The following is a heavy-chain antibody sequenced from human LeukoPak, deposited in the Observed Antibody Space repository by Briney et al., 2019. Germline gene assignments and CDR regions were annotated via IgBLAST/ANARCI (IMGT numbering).Heavy chain of an antibody. V-gene: IGHV4-39*01. CDR3: ARRDSSSVVPRWDS. J-gene: IGHJ4*02. CDR1: GGSIISSSYY. Sequence: SETLSLTCTVSGGSIISSSYYWGWIRQPPGKGLEWIGSIYYSGNTYYNPSLKSRVTISVDTSKNQFSLKLSSVTAADTAVYYCARRDSSSVVPRWDSGGQGTLVTVSS. D-gene: IGHD6-13*01. CDR2: IYYSGNT.